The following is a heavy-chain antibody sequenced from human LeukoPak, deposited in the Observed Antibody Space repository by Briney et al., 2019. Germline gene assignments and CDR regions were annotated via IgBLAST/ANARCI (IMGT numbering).Heavy chain of an antibody. CDR2: ISSSGSTI. J-gene: IGHJ6*04. Sequence: PGGSLRLSCAASGFTFSSYEMNWVRQAPGKGLEWVSYISSSGSTIYYADAVKGRFTISRDNAKNSLYLQMNSLRAEDTAVYYCAELGITMIGGVWGKGTTVTISS. D-gene: IGHD3-10*02. CDR3: AELGITMIGGV. V-gene: IGHV3-48*03. CDR1: GFTFSSYE.